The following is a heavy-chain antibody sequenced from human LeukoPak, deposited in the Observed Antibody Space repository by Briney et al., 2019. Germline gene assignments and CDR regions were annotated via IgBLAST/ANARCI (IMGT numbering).Heavy chain of an antibody. CDR1: GGTFSCYA. D-gene: IGHD2-15*01. Sequence: SVKVSCKASGGTFSCYAISWVRQAPGQGLEWMGGIIPIFGTANYVQKFQGRVTITTDESTSTAYMELSSLRSEDTAVYYCARGPLPCSGGSCYRIFDYWGQGTLVTVSS. CDR2: IIPIFGTA. J-gene: IGHJ4*02. CDR3: ARGPLPCSGGSCYRIFDY. V-gene: IGHV1-69*05.